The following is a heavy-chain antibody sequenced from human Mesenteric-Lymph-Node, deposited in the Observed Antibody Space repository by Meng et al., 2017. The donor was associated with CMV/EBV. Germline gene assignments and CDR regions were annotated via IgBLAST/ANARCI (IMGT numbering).Heavy chain of an antibody. CDR1: GFLFNTYN. Sequence: PGGSLRLSCAASGFLFNTYNIHWVRQAPGKGLEWVAVISYDGSNKHYADSVKGRFTISRDNSKNTLYLQMNSLRAEDTAVYYCARAPRGGYNDYWGQGTLVTVSS. V-gene: IGHV3-30-3*01. CDR3: ARAPRGGYNDY. J-gene: IGHJ4*02. D-gene: IGHD5-24*01. CDR2: ISYDGSNK.